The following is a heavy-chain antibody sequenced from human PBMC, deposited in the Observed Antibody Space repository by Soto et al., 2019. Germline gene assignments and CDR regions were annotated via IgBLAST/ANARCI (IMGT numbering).Heavy chain of an antibody. CDR1: GFTFSSYA. CDR3: AKENGYSSSWFEFDY. Sequence: GGSLRLSCAASGFTFSSYAMSSVRQAPGKGLEWVSAISGSGGSTYYADSVKGRFTISRDNSKNTLYLQMNSLRAEDTAVYYCAKENGYSSSWFEFDYWGQGTLVTVSS. CDR2: ISGSGGST. D-gene: IGHD6-13*01. J-gene: IGHJ4*02. V-gene: IGHV3-23*01.